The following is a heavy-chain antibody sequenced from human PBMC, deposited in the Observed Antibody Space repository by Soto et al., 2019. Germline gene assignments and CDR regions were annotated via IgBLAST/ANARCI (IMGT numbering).Heavy chain of an antibody. Sequence: GAPVKVSCKASGYTFTSYGISWVRQAPGQGLEWMGWISAYNGNTKYAQKPQGRVTMTTDTSTSPAYMELRSLRSDDTAVYYCAREGGRLSGWDRPYVPQIFDYWGQGTLVTVSS. CDR2: ISAYNGNT. CDR1: GYTFTSYG. V-gene: IGHV1-18*04. CDR3: AREGGRLSGWDRPYVPQIFDY. J-gene: IGHJ4*02. D-gene: IGHD6-19*01.